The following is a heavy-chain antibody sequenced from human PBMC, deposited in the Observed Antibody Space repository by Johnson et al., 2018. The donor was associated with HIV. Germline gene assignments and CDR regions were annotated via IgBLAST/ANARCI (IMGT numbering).Heavy chain of an antibody. Sequence: VPLVVSGGGLVQPGGSLRLSCAASGFTVSSKYMNWVRQAPGKGLEWVSIIYSGGSTYYADSVKGRFTISRDSSKNTVYLQMNNLRAEDTAVYNCARGVRGVIIDWGQGTMVTVSS. J-gene: IGHJ3*01. CDR2: IYSGGST. V-gene: IGHV3-66*01. D-gene: IGHD3-10*01. CDR1: GFTVSSKY. CDR3: ARGVRGVIID.